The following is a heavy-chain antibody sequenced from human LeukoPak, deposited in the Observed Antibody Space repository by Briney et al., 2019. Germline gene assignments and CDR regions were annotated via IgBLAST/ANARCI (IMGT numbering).Heavy chain of an antibody. CDR1: GGSISSSSYY. J-gene: IGHJ2*01. D-gene: IGHD5-24*01. CDR3: ARRGRSGYNWVPYFDL. Sequence: PSETLSLTCTVSGGSISSSSYYWGWIRQPPGKGLECIGSIYYSGSTYYNPSLKSRVTISVDTSKNQLSLTLGSVTAADTAVYYCARRGRSGYNWVPYFDLWGRGTLVTVSS. CDR2: IYYSGST. V-gene: IGHV4-39*01.